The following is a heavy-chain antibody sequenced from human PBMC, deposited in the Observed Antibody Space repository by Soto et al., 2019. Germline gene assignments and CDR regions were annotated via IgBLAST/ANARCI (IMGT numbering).Heavy chain of an antibody. CDR1: GGSISSYY. V-gene: IGHV4-59*01. CDR3: ARVPGSSYYYGMDV. D-gene: IGHD6-25*01. Sequence: QVQLQESGPGLVKPSETLSLTCTVSGGSISSYYWSWIRQPPGKGLEWIGYIYYSGSTNYNPSLKSRVTISVDTSKNQFSLKLSSVTAADTAVYYCARVPGSSYYYGMDVWGQGTTVTVSS. J-gene: IGHJ6*02. CDR2: IYYSGST.